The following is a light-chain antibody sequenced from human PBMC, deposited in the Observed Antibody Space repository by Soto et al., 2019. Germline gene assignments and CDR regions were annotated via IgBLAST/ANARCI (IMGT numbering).Light chain of an antibody. J-gene: IGKJ2*01. CDR1: QSISNY. CDR2: ATS. V-gene: IGKV1-39*01. Sequence: EIQMTQSPSSLSASVGDRVTITCRASQSISNYLNWYQQKPGQAPKLLIYATSNLQRGVPSRFSGSGSGTDFTFTISSLQPEDFATDYCQQRYNTPPYTFGRGTNLEIK. CDR3: QQRYNTPPYT.